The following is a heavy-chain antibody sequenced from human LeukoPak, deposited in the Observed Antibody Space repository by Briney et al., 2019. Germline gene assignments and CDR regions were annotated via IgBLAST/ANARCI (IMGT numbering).Heavy chain of an antibody. CDR2: ISGSGGST. D-gene: IGHD7-27*01. J-gene: IGHJ4*02. Sequence: GGSLTLSCAASGFTFSSYAMNWVRQAPGKGLEWVSRISGSGGSTYYAHSVKGRFSISRDNSKNTLHLQMNSLRVEDTAVYYCAKDPGTGDLAFDYWGQGTLVTVSS. V-gene: IGHV3-23*01. CDR3: AKDPGTGDLAFDY. CDR1: GFTFSSYA.